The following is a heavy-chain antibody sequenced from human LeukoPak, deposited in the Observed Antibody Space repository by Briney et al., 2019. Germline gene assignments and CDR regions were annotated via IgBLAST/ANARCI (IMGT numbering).Heavy chain of an antibody. CDR3: ARDLLDYGGNSHYYGMDV. J-gene: IGHJ6*02. CDR2: ISSSGSTI. Sequence: GRSLRLSCAASGFTFSDYYMSWIRQAPGKGLEWVSYISSSGSTIYYADSVKGRFTISRDNAKNSLYLQMNSLRAEDTAVYYCARDLLDYGGNSHYYGMDVWGQGTTVTVSS. D-gene: IGHD4-23*01. V-gene: IGHV3-11*01. CDR1: GFTFSDYY.